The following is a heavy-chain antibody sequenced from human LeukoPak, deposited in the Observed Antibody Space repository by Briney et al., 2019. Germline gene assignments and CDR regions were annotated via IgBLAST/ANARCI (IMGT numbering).Heavy chain of an antibody. Sequence: SETLSLTCAVYGGSFSGYYWSWIRQPPGKGLEWIGEINHSGSTNYNPSLKSRVTISVDTSKNQFSLKLSSVTAADTAVYYCASAREQSWWNWFDPWGQGTLVTVSS. D-gene: IGHD2-15*01. J-gene: IGHJ5*02. V-gene: IGHV4-34*01. CDR3: ASAREQSWWNWFDP. CDR2: INHSGST. CDR1: GGSFSGYY.